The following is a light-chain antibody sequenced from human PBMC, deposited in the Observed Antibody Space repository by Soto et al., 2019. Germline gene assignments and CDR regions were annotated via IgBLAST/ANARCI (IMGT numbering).Light chain of an antibody. CDR2: DVI. CDR1: SSDVGGYN. J-gene: IGLJ1*01. Sequence: QSVLTQPASVSGSPGQSITLSCTGASSDVGGYNVSWFQQHPGEAPKLIIYDVINRPSGVSNRFSGSKSGNTASLTISGLKAEDEAAYYCNSYRDISTYVFGTGTKLTVL. CDR3: NSYRDISTYV. V-gene: IGLV2-14*01.